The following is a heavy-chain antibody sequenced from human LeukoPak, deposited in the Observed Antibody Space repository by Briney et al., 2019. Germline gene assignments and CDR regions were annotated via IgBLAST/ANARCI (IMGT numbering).Heavy chain of an antibody. CDR3: VSQWFDF. CDR2: IKTKTDGGTT. D-gene: IGHD2-8*01. J-gene: IGHJ4*02. Sequence: GGSLRLSCAASRFTFCNACINWVRQAPGKGLEWVARIKTKTDGGTTDYAAPVKGRFTISGDDSKNTVYLQMNIMKTEDTAVYYCVSQWFDFWGQGTLVTVSS. CDR1: RFTFCNAC. V-gene: IGHV3-15*01.